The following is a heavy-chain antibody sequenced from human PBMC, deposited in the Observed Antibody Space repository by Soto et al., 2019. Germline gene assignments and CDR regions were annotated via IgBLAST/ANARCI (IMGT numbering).Heavy chain of an antibody. CDR1: GYSISSGYY. Sequence: SETLSLTXAVSGYSISSGYYWGWIRQPPGKGLEWIGSIYHSGSTYYNPSLKSRVTISVDTSKNQFSLKLSSVTAADTAVYYCARGPHSGWYDYWGQGTLVTVSS. CDR3: ARGPHSGWYDY. V-gene: IGHV4-38-2*01. D-gene: IGHD6-19*01. CDR2: IYHSGST. J-gene: IGHJ4*02.